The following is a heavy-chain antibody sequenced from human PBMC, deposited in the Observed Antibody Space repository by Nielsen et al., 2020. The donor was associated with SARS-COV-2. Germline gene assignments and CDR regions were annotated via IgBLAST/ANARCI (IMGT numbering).Heavy chain of an antibody. V-gene: IGHV4-34*01. CDR1: GGSFSGYY. D-gene: IGHD6-13*01. Sequence: GSLRLSCAVYGGSFSGYYWNWIRQSPGKGLEWIGEINVLGSTNYNPSLKGRVAISADMSRNHFSLQLSSVTAADTAVYYCARVPGPSIAAAGTPFDYWGQGTLVTVSS. CDR3: ARVPGPSIAAAGTPFDY. CDR2: INVLGST. J-gene: IGHJ4*02.